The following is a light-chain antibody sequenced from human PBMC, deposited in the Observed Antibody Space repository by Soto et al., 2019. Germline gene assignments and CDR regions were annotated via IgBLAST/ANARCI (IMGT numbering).Light chain of an antibody. CDR3: QQYNSYPFT. V-gene: IGKV1-5*03. CDR2: KAS. CDR1: QSISSW. Sequence: DIQMTQSPSTLSASIGDRVNITCRASQSISSWLAWYQQKPGKAPKVLIYKASNLESGVPSRFSGSGSETEFTLTISSLQPDDFATYYCQQYNSYPFTFGPGTKVDIK. J-gene: IGKJ3*01.